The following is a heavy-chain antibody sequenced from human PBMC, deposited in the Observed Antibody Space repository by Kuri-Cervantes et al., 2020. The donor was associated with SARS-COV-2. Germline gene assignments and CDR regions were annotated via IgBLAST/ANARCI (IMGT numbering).Heavy chain of an antibody. V-gene: IGHV3-9*03. CDR3: AKGGYNWNYDAFDI. Sequence: SLKISCAASGFTFSSYWMSWVRQAPGKGLEWVSGISWNSGSIGYADSVKGRFTISRDNAKNSLYLQMNSLRAEDMALYYCAKGGYNWNYDAFDIWGQGTMVTVSS. CDR1: GFTFSSYW. CDR2: ISWNSGSI. J-gene: IGHJ3*02. D-gene: IGHD1-7*01.